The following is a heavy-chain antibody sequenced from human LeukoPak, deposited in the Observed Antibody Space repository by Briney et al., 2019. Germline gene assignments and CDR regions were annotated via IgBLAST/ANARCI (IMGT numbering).Heavy chain of an antibody. CDR1: GYSFTSYW. J-gene: IGHJ4*02. Sequence: GESLKISCKGSGYSFTSYWIGWVRQMPGKGLEWMGIIYPGDSDTRYSPSFQGQVTISADKSIDTAYLQWSSLKASDTAIYYCATQRRPTGRASSFDYWGQGTLVTVSS. V-gene: IGHV5-51*01. CDR3: ATQRRPTGRASSFDY. D-gene: IGHD1-1*01. CDR2: IYPGDSDT.